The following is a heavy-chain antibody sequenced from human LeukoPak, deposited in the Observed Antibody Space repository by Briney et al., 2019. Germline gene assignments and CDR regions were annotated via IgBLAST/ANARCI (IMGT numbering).Heavy chain of an antibody. Sequence: GGSLRLSCAASGFTVSSNYMSWVRQAPGKGLEWVSVIYSGGSTYYADSVKGRFTISRDNSKNTLYLQMNSLRAEDTAVYYCGRSRRINASLYYYMDVWGKGTTVTVSS. CDR2: IYSGGST. CDR3: GRSRRINASLYYYMDV. CDR1: GFTVSSNY. J-gene: IGHJ6*03. V-gene: IGHV3-53*01. D-gene: IGHD2-15*01.